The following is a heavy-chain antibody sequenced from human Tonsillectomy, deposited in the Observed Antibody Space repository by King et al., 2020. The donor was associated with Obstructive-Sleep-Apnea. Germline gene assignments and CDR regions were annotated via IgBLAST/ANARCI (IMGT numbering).Heavy chain of an antibody. J-gene: IGHJ4*02. CDR3: ARDAGP. Sequence: LQLQESGPGLVKPSETLSLTCTVSGGSVSNSDYYWGWIRQPPGKGLEWIGYIYYSGSTYDNPSLKSRVTISIDTSQNQFSLKLSSVTAPDTAVYYCARDAGPWGQGTLVTVSS. CDR1: GGSVSNSDYY. D-gene: IGHD3-10*01. V-gene: IGHV4-39*07. CDR2: IYYSGST.